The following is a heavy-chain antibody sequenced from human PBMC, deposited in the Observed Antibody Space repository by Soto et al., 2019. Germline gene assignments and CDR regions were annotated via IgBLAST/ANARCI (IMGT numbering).Heavy chain of an antibody. D-gene: IGHD3-3*01. CDR2: ISAYNGNT. Sequence: GAAGKVSCKASGYTFPSYGISWVRQAPGQGLEWMGWISAYNGNTNYAQKRQGRVTMTTDTSTSTAYMELRSLRSDDTAVYYCARAPEILRFQNWFDPWGQGTLVTVSS. J-gene: IGHJ5*02. CDR3: ARAPEILRFQNWFDP. V-gene: IGHV1-18*01. CDR1: GYTFPSYG.